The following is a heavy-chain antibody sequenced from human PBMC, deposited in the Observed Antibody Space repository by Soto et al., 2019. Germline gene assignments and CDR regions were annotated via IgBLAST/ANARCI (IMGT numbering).Heavy chain of an antibody. Sequence: LSLTCAASGFTVSSNYMSWVRQAPGKGLEWVSVIYSGGSTYYADSVKGRFTISRHNSKNTLYLQMNSLRAEDTAVYYCARELGYYYYGMDVWGQGTTVTVSS. V-gene: IGHV3-53*04. J-gene: IGHJ6*02. CDR3: ARELGYYYYGMDV. CDR2: IYSGGST. D-gene: IGHD7-27*01. CDR1: GFTVSSNY.